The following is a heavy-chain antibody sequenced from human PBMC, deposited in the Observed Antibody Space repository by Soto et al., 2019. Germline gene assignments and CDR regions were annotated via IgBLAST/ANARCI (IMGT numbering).Heavy chain of an antibody. D-gene: IGHD3-3*01. CDR1: GYTFTSHD. CDR2: MNPNSSNT. J-gene: IGHJ4*02. Sequence: QVQLVQSGAEVKKPGASVKVSCKASGYTFTSHDIYWVRQATGQGLVWMGWMNPNSSNTGYAQKFQGRGTMTRNTSISTAYMELSSLRSEDTAGYYFARGHYDFWSGYYTPFDYCGQGTLVTVSS. V-gene: IGHV1-8*01. CDR3: ARGHYDFWSGYYTPFDY.